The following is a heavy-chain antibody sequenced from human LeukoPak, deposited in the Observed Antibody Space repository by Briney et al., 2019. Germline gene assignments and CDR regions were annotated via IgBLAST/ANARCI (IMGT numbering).Heavy chain of an antibody. CDR1: GGSFSGYY. CDR2: INHSGST. CDR3: ARGWLQYSEYFQH. Sequence: PSETLSLTCAVYGGSFSGYYWSWIRQPPGKGLEWIGEINHSGSTNYNPSLKSRVTISVDTSKNQFSLKLSSVTAADTAVYYCARGWLQYSEYFQHWGQGTLVTVSS. J-gene: IGHJ1*01. D-gene: IGHD5-24*01. V-gene: IGHV4-34*01.